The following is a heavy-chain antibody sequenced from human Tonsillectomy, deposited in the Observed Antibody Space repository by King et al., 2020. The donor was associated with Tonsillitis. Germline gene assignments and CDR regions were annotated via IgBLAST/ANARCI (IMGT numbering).Heavy chain of an antibody. CDR3: ARARSSTGYYYPTDPFDI. Sequence: VQLQESGPGLVKPSETLSLTCAVSGYSISSGHYWGWIRQPPGKGLEWIGTIYHSGTAYYIPSLKSRVALLVDTYKNHLSLRLNSVTAADPAGYYCARARSSTGYYYPTDPFDIWGQGKMVTVSS. CDR2: IYHSGTA. J-gene: IGHJ3*02. D-gene: IGHD3-22*01. V-gene: IGHV4-38-2*01. CDR1: GYSISSGHY.